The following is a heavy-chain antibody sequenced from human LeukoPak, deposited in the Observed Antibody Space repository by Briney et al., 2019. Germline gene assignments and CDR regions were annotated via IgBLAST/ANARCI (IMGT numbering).Heavy chain of an antibody. CDR2: IYSGGST. V-gene: IGHV3-53*01. D-gene: IGHD3-22*01. Sequence: ETLSLTCTVSSGSIGSSSNYWGWIRQAPGKGLEWVSVIYSGGSTYYADSVKGRFTISRDNSKNTLYLQMNSLRAEDTAVYYCARDLYYDSSGYYSGWGQGTLVTVSS. CDR3: ARDLYYDSSGYYSG. J-gene: IGHJ4*02. CDR1: SGSIGSSSNY.